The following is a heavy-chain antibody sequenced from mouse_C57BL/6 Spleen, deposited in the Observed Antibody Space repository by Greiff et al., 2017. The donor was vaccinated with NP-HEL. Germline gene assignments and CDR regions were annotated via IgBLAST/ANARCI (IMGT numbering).Heavy chain of an antibody. Sequence: VQLQQPGAELVKPGASVKMSCKASGYTFTSYWITWVKQRPGQGLEWIGDIYPGSGSTNYNEKFKSKATLTVDTSSSTAYMQLSSLTSEDSAVYYCARYYGSSFPYFDYWGQGTTLTVSS. CDR1: GYTFTSYW. V-gene: IGHV1-55*01. CDR2: IYPGSGST. J-gene: IGHJ2*01. CDR3: ARYYGSSFPYFDY. D-gene: IGHD1-1*01.